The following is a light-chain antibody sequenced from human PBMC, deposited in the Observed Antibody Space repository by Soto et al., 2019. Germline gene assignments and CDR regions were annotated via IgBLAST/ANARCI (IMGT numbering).Light chain of an antibody. V-gene: IGLV1-40*01. CDR1: SSNIGAGYD. CDR2: GNS. Sequence: QSVLTQPPSVSGAPGQRVTNSCNGSSSNIGAGYDVHWYQQLPGTAPKLLIYGNSNRPSGVPDRFSGSKSGTSASLAITGLQAEDEADYYCQSYDSSLSGVVFGGGTKLTVL. CDR3: QSYDSSLSGVV. J-gene: IGLJ2*01.